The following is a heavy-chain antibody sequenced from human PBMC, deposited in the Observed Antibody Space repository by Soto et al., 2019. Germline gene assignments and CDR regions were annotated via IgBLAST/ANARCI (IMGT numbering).Heavy chain of an antibody. V-gene: IGHV3-23*01. CDR1: GFTFSSHA. D-gene: IGHD6-6*01. CDR3: AKDPPSSIGSYGMDV. Sequence: GGSLRLSCAASGFTFSSHAMSWVRQAPGKGLEWVSAISGSGGSTYYADSVKGRFTISRDNPKNTLYLQMTSLRAEDTAVYYCAKDPPSSIGSYGMDVWGQGTTVTVSS. CDR2: ISGSGGST. J-gene: IGHJ6*02.